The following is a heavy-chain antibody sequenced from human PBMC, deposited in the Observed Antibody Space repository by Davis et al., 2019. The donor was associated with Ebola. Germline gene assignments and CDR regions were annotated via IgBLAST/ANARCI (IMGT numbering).Heavy chain of an antibody. CDR2: IYPGDSDT. V-gene: IGHV5-51*01. CDR1: GYSFTSYW. CDR3: ARRLGYCSSTSCSRWFDP. D-gene: IGHD2-2*01. Sequence: GESLKIPCKGSGYSFTSYWIGWVRQMPGKGLEWMGIIYPGDSDTRYSPSFQGQVTISADKSISTAYLQWSSLKASDTAMYYCARRLGYCSSTSCSRWFDPWGQGTLVTVSS. J-gene: IGHJ5*02.